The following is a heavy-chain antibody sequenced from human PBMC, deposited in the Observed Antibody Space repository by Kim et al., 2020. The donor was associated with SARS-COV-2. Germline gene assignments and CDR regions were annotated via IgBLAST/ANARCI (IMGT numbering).Heavy chain of an antibody. CDR3: VKDRRDGSFDP. V-gene: IGHV3-64D*06. CDR1: GFFFSTFA. J-gene: IGHJ5*02. CDR2: ISSDGQST. D-gene: IGHD5-12*01. Sequence: GGSLRLSCSASGFFFSTFAMHWVRQAPGKGLEYVSAISSDGQSTYYGDSVKGRFSISRDNSKNTVYLQMSSLRAEDTAIYHCVKDRRDGSFDPWGQGILVTVSS.